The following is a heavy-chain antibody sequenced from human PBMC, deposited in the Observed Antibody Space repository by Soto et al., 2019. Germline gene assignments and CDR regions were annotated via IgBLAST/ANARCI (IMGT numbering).Heavy chain of an antibody. CDR3: ASKGYDFWSGYPYWFDP. CDR1: GGSVSIRSYY. Sequence: SEPLYLTGTVSGGSVSIRSYYWIWIRQPPGKGLEWIGYIYYSGSTNYNLSLKSRVTISVDKSKNQFSLKLSSVTAADTAVYYCASKGYDFWSGYPYWFDPWGQGTLVTVSS. CDR2: IYYSGST. V-gene: IGHV4-61*01. J-gene: IGHJ5*02. D-gene: IGHD3-3*01.